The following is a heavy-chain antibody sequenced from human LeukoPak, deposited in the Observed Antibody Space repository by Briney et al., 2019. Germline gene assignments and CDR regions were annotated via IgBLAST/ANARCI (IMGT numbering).Heavy chain of an antibody. CDR1: GGSISSGNSY. Sequence: SETLSLTCTVSGGSISSGNSYWNWIRQPAGKGLEWIGRVHYSGSTNYNPSLKTRVTISVDTSKNHFSLKLTSVTAADTAVYYCARGGGEWRSPFDYWGRGTLVTVSS. CDR3: ARGGGEWRSPFDY. J-gene: IGHJ4*02. D-gene: IGHD2-21*01. CDR2: VHYSGST. V-gene: IGHV4-61*02.